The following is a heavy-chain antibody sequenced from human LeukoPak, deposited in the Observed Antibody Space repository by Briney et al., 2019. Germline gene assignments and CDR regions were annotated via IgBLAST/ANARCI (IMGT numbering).Heavy chain of an antibody. V-gene: IGHV1-18*01. CDR1: GYTFTSYG. CDR3: AREGRFGELGYYYYYMDV. Sequence: ASVKVSCKASGYTFTSYGITRVRQAPGQGLEWMGWISAYNGNTNYAQKLQGRVTMTTDTSTSTAYMELRSLRSDDTAVYYCAREGRFGELGYYYYYMDVWGKGTTVTISS. CDR2: ISAYNGNT. D-gene: IGHD3-10*01. J-gene: IGHJ6*03.